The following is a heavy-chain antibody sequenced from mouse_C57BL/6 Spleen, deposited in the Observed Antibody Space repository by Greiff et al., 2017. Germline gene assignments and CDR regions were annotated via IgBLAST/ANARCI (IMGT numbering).Heavy chain of an antibody. D-gene: IGHD1-1*01. V-gene: IGHV1-69*01. CDR2: IDPSDSYT. CDR1: GYTFTSYW. Sequence: VQLQQPGAELVMPGASVKLSCKASGYTFTSYWMHWVKQRPGQGLEWIGEIDPSDSYTNYNQKFKGKSTLTVDKSSSTAYMQLSSLTSEDSAVYYCARGWGTTVVGAMDYWGQGTSVTVSS. J-gene: IGHJ4*01. CDR3: ARGWGTTVVGAMDY.